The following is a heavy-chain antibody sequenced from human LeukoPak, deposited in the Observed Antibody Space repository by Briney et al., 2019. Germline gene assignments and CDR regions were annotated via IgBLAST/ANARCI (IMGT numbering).Heavy chain of an antibody. Sequence: PSETLSLTCTVSGGSISSGGYYWSWIRQRPGKGLEWIGYIYYSGSTYYNPSLKSRVTISVDTSKNQFSLKLSSVTAADTAVYYCARRAYYDSSGYYFDYWGQGTLVTVSS. CDR2: IYYSGST. V-gene: IGHV4-31*03. CDR1: GGSISSGGYY. D-gene: IGHD3-22*01. CDR3: ARRAYYDSSGYYFDY. J-gene: IGHJ4*02.